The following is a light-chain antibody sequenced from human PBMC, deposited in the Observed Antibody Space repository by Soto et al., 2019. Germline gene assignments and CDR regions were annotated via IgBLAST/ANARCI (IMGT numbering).Light chain of an antibody. J-gene: IGLJ3*02. Sequence: QSVLSQPPSVSEAPRQRVSIPCSGSSSNIGKNAVNWYQQFPGKAPKLLIYYDDLLPSGVSDRFSGSKSGTSASLAINGLQSEDEADYYCAAWDDSLNGWVFGGGTKLTVL. CDR3: AAWDDSLNGWV. CDR1: SSNIGKNA. V-gene: IGLV1-36*01. CDR2: YDD.